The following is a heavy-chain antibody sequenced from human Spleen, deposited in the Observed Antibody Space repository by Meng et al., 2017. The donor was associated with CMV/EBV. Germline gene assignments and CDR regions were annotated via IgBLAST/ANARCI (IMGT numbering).Heavy chain of an antibody. J-gene: IGHJ4*02. Sequence: QGHRGQFGAEVKKPGASLKLSCKASGYTLTSYYMQWVRQPPGQGLEWMGIINPSGGSTSYAQKFQGRVTMTRDTSTSTVYMELSSLRSEDTAVYYCARARDGYNYFDYWGQGTLVTVSS. CDR2: INPSGGST. CDR1: GYTLTSYY. CDR3: ARARDGYNYFDY. V-gene: IGHV1-46*01. D-gene: IGHD5-24*01.